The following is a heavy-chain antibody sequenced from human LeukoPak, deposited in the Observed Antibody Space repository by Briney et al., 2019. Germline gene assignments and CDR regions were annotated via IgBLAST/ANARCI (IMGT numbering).Heavy chain of an antibody. CDR2: IISSGSST. J-gene: IGHJ4*02. Sequence: GGSLRLSCAASEFTFSSYAMSWVRQAPGKGLEWVSRIISSGSSTYCADSVKGRFTISRDNSKNTLYLQMNSLRAEDTAVYYCAMHRTSSAYSDLDYWGQGTLVTVSS. CDR3: AMHRTSSAYSDLDY. CDR1: EFTFSSYA. V-gene: IGHV3-23*01. D-gene: IGHD3-22*01.